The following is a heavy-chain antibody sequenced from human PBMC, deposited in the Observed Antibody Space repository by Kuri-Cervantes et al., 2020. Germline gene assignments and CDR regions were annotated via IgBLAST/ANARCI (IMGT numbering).Heavy chain of an antibody. Sequence: SETLSLTCIVSDGSISGPYWSWIRQPPGKGLEWIGYIYYKGDTNSNPSLRSRVTISLDTSKSQFSLNLRSLTAADTAMYYCARGPGRDGYSRDYWGQGTLVTVSS. D-gene: IGHD5-24*01. CDR3: ARGPGRDGYSRDY. V-gene: IGHV4-59*11. J-gene: IGHJ4*02. CDR2: IYYKGDT. CDR1: DGSISGPY.